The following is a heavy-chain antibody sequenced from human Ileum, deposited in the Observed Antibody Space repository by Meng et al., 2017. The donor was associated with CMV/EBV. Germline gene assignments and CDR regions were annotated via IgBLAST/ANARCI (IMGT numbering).Heavy chain of an antibody. Sequence: GDSVSSNSAAWNWIRQSPSRGLGWLGRTYYRSKWYNAYAVSVKGRVAINPDTSKNQFSLQLNSVTPDDTAVYYCARTSATGSWFDPWGQGTLVTVSS. CDR3: ARTSATGSWFDP. CDR2: TYYRSKWYN. D-gene: IGHD6-13*01. V-gene: IGHV6-1*01. CDR1: GDSVSSNSAA. J-gene: IGHJ5*02.